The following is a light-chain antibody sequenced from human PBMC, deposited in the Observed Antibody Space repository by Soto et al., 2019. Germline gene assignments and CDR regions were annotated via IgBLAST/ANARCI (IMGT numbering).Light chain of an antibody. V-gene: IGKV3-20*01. J-gene: IGKJ1*01. CDR3: QQYGSSPQT. CDR2: GAS. CDR1: QSVSSY. Sequence: SVLTQSIGTLSLSPGEIATLSWRASQSVSSYLAWYQQKPGQAPRLLIYGASSRATGIPDRFSGSGSGTDFTLTINRLEPEDFAVYYCQQYGSSPQTFGQGTKVDIK.